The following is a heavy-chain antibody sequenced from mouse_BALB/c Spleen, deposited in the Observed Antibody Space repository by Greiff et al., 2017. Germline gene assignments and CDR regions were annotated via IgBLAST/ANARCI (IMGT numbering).Heavy chain of an antibody. Sequence: EVQVVESGGGLVQPGGSRKLSCAASGFTFSSFGMHWVRQAPEKGLEWVAYISSGSSTIYYADTVKGRFTFSRDNPKNTLFLQMTSLRSEDTAMYYCARTYGNYVGYAMDYWGQGTSVTVSS. D-gene: IGHD2-10*02. CDR2: ISSGSSTI. CDR3: ARTYGNYVGYAMDY. J-gene: IGHJ4*01. V-gene: IGHV5-17*02. CDR1: GFTFSSFG.